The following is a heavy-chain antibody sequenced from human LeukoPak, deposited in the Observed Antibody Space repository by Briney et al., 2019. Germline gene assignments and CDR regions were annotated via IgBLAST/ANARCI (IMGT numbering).Heavy chain of an antibody. Sequence: PSETLSLTCTVSGGSISSYYWSWIRQPPGKGLXXXXXIYYSGSTNYNPSLKSRVTISVDTSKNQFSLKLSSVTAADTAVYYCARSTRSGYYPDYYYYYGMDVWGQGTTVTVSS. CDR1: GGSISSYY. D-gene: IGHD3-3*01. CDR2: IYYSGST. V-gene: IGHV4-59*01. J-gene: IGHJ6*02. CDR3: ARSTRSGYYPDYYYYYGMDV.